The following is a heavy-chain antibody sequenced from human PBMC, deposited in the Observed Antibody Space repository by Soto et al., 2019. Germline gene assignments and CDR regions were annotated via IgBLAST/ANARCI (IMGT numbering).Heavy chain of an antibody. D-gene: IGHD1-7*01. CDR3: ARGQLELLGFDY. CDR2: IYYSGST. V-gene: IGHV4-59*01. J-gene: IGHJ4*02. Sequence: PSETLSLTCTVSGGSISSYYWGWIRQPPGKGLEWIGYIYYSGSTNYNPSLKSRVTISVDTSKNQFSLKLSSVTAADTAVYYCARGQLELLGFDYWGQGTLVTVSS. CDR1: GGSISSYY.